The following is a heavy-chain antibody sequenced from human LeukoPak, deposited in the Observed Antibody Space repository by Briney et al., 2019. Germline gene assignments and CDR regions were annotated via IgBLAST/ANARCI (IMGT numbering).Heavy chain of an antibody. V-gene: IGHV1-2*02. J-gene: IGHJ3*02. D-gene: IGHD6-19*01. CDR2: INPNSGGT. CDR3: AKIRYSSGWYLDAFDI. CDR1: GYTFTSYG. Sequence: ASVKVSCKASGYTFTSYGISWVRQAPGQGLEWMGWINPNSGGTNYAQKFQGRVTMTRDTSISTAYMELSRLRSDDTAVYYCAKIRYSSGWYLDAFDIWGQGTMVTVSS.